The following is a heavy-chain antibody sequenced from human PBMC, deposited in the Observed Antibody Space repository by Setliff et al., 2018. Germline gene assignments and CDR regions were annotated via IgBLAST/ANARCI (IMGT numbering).Heavy chain of an antibody. V-gene: IGHV1-3*01. CDR3: ARDLVWFGELLDLPGYYFDY. CDR2: INAGNGNT. J-gene: IGHJ4*02. Sequence: GASVKVSCKASGYTFTSYAMHWVRQAPGQRLEWMGWINAGNGNTKYSQKFQGRVTITRDTSASTAYMELSSLRSEDTAVYYCARDLVWFGELLDLPGYYFDYWGQGTLVTAPQ. D-gene: IGHD3-10*01. CDR1: GYTFTSYA.